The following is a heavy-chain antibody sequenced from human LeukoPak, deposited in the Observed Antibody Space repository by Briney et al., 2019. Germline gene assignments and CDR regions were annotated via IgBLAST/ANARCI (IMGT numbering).Heavy chain of an antibody. D-gene: IGHD3-10*01. CDR2: IYYSGST. CDR3: SGDYYASYFDY. CDR1: GGSLSSYY. Sequence: PSDTLALTCTVSGGSLSSYYWSWLRQPPGKGLEGIGYIYYSGSTNYNPSLTSRVTISLDTSKNQFFLTLSSVTPSDTAVSSLSGDYYASYFDYWGQATL. J-gene: IGHJ4*02. V-gene: IGHV4-59*07.